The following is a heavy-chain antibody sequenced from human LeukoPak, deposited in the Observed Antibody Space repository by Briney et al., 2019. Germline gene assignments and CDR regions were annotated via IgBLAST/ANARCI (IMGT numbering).Heavy chain of an antibody. CDR1: GYTLTELS. CDR3: ATDTGATTGHYYYYYGMDV. D-gene: IGHD1-26*01. V-gene: IGHV1-24*01. Sequence: ASVTVSCTVSGYTLTELSMHWVRQAPGKGLEWMGGFDPEDGETIYAQKFQGRVTMTEDTSTDTAYMELSSLRSEDTAVYYCATDTGATTGHYYYYYGMDVWGQGTTVAVSS. CDR2: FDPEDGET. J-gene: IGHJ6*02.